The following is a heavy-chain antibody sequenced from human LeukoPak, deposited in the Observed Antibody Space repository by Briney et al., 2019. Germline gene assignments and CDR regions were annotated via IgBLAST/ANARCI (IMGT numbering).Heavy chain of an antibody. V-gene: IGHV1-69*01. D-gene: IGHD3-3*01. J-gene: IGHJ6*02. CDR2: IIPIFGTA. Sequence: GASVKVSCKASGGTFSSYAISWVRQAPGQGLEWMGGIIPIFGTANYAQKFQGRVTITADESTSTAYMELSSLRSEDTAVYYCARDLEEGAGGTIFGVVIMAGMDVWGQGTTVTVSS. CDR3: ARDLEEGAGGTIFGVVIMAGMDV. CDR1: GGTFSSYA.